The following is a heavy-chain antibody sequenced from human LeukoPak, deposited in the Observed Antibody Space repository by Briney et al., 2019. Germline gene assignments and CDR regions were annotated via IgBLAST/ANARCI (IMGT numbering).Heavy chain of an antibody. CDR2: INRSGST. CDR1: GGSFSGYY. D-gene: IGHD3-3*01. J-gene: IGHJ4*02. Sequence: PSETLSLTCAVYGGSFSGYYWSWIRQPPGKGLEWIGEINRSGSTNYNPSLKSRVTISVDTSKNQFSLKLSSVTAADTAVYYCASQPGTPLTITWWSGYFGYWGQGTLVTVSS. V-gene: IGHV4-34*01. CDR3: ASQPGTPLTITWWSGYFGY.